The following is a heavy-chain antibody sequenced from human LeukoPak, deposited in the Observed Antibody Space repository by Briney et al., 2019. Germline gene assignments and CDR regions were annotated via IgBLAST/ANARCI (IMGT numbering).Heavy chain of an antibody. CDR1: GFTFSDYY. CDR2: ISSSGSTI. V-gene: IGHV3-11*01. D-gene: IGHD6-19*01. Sequence: GGSLRLSCAASGFTFSDYYVSWIRQAPGKGLEWVSYISSSGSTIYYADSVKGRFTISRDNAKNSLYLQMNSLRAEDTAVYYCARDSSGWSYYYYMDVWGKGTTVTISS. J-gene: IGHJ6*03. CDR3: ARDSSGWSYYYYMDV.